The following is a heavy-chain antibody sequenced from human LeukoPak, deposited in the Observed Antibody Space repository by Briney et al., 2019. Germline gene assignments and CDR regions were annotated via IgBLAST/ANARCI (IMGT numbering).Heavy chain of an antibody. CDR2: IYSGGST. V-gene: IGHV3-53*01. CDR3: ARSRGYSYGYSYFDS. CDR1: GFTVSSNY. Sequence: GGSLRLSCAASGFTVSSNYMSWVRQAPGKGLEWVSVIYSGGSTYYADSVKGRFTISRDNSKNTLYLQLNSLRAEDTAVYYCARSRGYSYGYSYFDSWGRGTLVTVSS. J-gene: IGHJ4*02. D-gene: IGHD5-18*01.